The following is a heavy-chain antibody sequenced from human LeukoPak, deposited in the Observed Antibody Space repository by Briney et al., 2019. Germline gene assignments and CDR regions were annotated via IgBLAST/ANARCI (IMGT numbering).Heavy chain of an antibody. CDR1: GFTFSSYA. Sequence: GGSLRLSCAASGFTFSSYAMSWVRQAPGKGLEWVSAISGSGGSTYYADSVKGRFTISRDNSKNTLYLQMNSLRAEDTAVYYCAKDVALAVAGTDSYYYYGMDVWGQGTTVTVSS. CDR2: ISGSGGST. CDR3: AKDVALAVAGTDSYYYYGMDV. V-gene: IGHV3-23*01. D-gene: IGHD6-19*01. J-gene: IGHJ6*02.